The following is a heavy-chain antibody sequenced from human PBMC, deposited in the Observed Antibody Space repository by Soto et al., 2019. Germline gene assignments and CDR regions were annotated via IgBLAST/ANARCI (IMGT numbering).Heavy chain of an antibody. J-gene: IGHJ5*02. V-gene: IGHV4-31*03. CDR1: GGSISSGGYY. CDR3: ERDSKALSWFAP. Sequence: SETLSLTCTVSGGSISSGGYYWSWIRQHPGKGLEWIGYIYYSGSTYYNPSLKSRVTISVDTSKNQFSLKLSSVTAADTAVYYCERDSKALSWFAPWGQGTLVTVS. CDR2: IYYSGST.